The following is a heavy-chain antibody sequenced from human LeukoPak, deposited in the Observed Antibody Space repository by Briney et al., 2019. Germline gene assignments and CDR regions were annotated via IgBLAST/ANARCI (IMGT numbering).Heavy chain of an antibody. D-gene: IGHD5-12*01. J-gene: IGHJ4*02. CDR3: ARGPNGYSGYDSLGFDY. CDR2: INPSGGST. V-gene: IGHV1-46*01. Sequence: ASVKVSCKASGYTFTSYYMHWVRQAPGQGLEWMGIINPSGGSTSYAQKFQGRVTMTRDTSTSTVYMELSSLRSEDTAVYYCARGPNGYSGYDSLGFDYWGQGPLVTVSS. CDR1: GYTFTSYY.